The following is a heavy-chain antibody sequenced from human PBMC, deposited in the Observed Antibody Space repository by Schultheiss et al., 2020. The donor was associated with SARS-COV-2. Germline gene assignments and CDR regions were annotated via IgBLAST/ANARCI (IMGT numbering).Heavy chain of an antibody. J-gene: IGHJ6*02. CDR3: AREIVVVVAAKAYYYGMDV. CDR1: GFTFSSYW. D-gene: IGHD2-15*01. CDR2: ISGSGGST. V-gene: IGHV3-23*01. Sequence: GGSLRLSCAASGFTFSSYWMSWVRQAPGKGLVWVSAISGSGGSTYYADSVKGRFTISRDNAKNSLYLQMNSLRAEDTAVYYCAREIVVVVAAKAYYYGMDVWGQGTTVTVSS.